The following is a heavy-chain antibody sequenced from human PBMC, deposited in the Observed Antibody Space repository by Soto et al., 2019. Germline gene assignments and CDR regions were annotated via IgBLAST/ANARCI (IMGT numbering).Heavy chain of an antibody. Sequence: QLQLQASGPGLVKPSETLSLTATVSVASFSITSYYWPWFRQPPGKGLEWIGNIYYSGTTYYNPSLKSRVTISVDTSKNQFSLKLSSVTAADTAVYYCARHKGGYYSGVDVWGQGTTVTVSS. V-gene: IGHV4-39*01. CDR1: VASFSITSYY. CDR2: IYYSGTT. D-gene: IGHD3-16*01. J-gene: IGHJ6*02. CDR3: ARHKGGYYSGVDV.